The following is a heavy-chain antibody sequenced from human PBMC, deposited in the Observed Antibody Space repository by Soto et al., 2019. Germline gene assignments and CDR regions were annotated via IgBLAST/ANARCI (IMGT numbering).Heavy chain of an antibody. Sequence: NPSETLSLTCTVSGGSISSYYWSWIRQPPGKGLEWIGYIYYSGGTNYNPSLKSRVTISVDTSKNQFSLKLSSVTAADTAVYYCARSTSSGLWYYYGMDVWGQGTTVTVSS. J-gene: IGHJ6*02. CDR2: IYYSGGT. D-gene: IGHD6-6*01. CDR1: GGSISSYY. V-gene: IGHV4-59*01. CDR3: ARSTSSGLWYYYGMDV.